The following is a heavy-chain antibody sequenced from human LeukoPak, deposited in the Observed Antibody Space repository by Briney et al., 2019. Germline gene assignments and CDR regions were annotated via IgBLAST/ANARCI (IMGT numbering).Heavy chain of an antibody. J-gene: IGHJ5*02. D-gene: IGHD3-9*01. CDR3: AKDISNDILTGSLKWFDH. CDR1: GFTFDEYA. V-gene: IGHV3-9*01. Sequence: HAGRSLRLSCAASGFTFDEYAMHWVRQAPGKGLEWVSGISGNSGDIGYADSVKGRFTISRDNAKNSLYLQMNSLRAGDTALYYCAKDISNDILTGSLKWFDHWGQGTLVTVSS. CDR2: ISGNSGDI.